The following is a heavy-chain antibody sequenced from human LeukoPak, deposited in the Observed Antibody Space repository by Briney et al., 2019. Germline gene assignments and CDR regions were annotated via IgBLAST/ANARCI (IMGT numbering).Heavy chain of an antibody. V-gene: IGHV4-39*01. D-gene: IGHD3-10*01. CDR3: ARWFGKTLAGVY. J-gene: IGHJ4*02. Sequence: SETLSLTCTVSGGSITSSAYYWGWIRQPPGKGLEWMGTIYYTGSTYYNPSLKSRVTISVDTSKNQFSLKLSSVTATDTAVYYCARWFGKTLAGVYWGEGTLVTVSS. CDR2: IYYTGST. CDR1: GGSITSSAYY.